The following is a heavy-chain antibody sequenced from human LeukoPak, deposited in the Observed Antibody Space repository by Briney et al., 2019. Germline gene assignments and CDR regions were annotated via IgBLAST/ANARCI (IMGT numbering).Heavy chain of an antibody. CDR1: GYTFTGYY. CDR3: ARGTPRAFDY. D-gene: IGHD1-14*01. CDR2: INPNSGGT. V-gene: IGHV1-2*02. J-gene: IGHJ4*02. Sequence: ASVKVSCKASGYTFTGYYMYWVRQAPGQGLDWMGWINPNSGGTNYAQKFQGRVTMTRDTSISTAYMELSSLRPEDTAVYYCARGTPRAFDYWGQGTLVTVSS.